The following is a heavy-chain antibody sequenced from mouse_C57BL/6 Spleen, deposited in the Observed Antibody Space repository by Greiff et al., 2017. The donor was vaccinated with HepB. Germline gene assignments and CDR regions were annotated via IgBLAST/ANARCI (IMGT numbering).Heavy chain of an antibody. CDR2: ISSGGSYT. CDR1: GFTFSSYG. CDR3: ARHARYFDY. D-gene: IGHD2-14*01. J-gene: IGHJ2*01. Sequence: EVHLVESGGDLVKPGGSLKLSCAASGFTFSSYGMSWVRQTPDKRLEWVATISSGGSYTYYPDSVKGRFTISRDNAKNTLYLQMSSLKSEDTAMYYCARHARYFDYWGQGTTLTVSS. V-gene: IGHV5-6*01.